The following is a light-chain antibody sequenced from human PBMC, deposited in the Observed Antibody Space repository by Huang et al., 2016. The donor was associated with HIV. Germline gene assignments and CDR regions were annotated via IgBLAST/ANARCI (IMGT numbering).Light chain of an antibody. V-gene: IGKV3D-15*01. J-gene: IGKJ1*01. CDR3: QQYYDWPWT. CDR1: RTVHNK. Sequence: ILVSQSPATLSVSPGDSATLSCRANRTVHNKMAWFQQKVGQAPRLIIYSASVRACYIGVPDRFLGRGSGTEFTLSITSVQSEDLAVYYCQQYYDWPWTFGQGTRV. CDR2: SAS.